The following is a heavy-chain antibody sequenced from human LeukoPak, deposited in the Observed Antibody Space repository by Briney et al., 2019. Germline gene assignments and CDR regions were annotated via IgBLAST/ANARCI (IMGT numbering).Heavy chain of an antibody. CDR2: VRSDGSIE. Sequence: GGSLRLSCAASGFTFSSYGMHWVRQAPGKGLEWVAVVRSDGSIEYYADSVKGRFTIYRDNSKNTLYLQMNSLRAEDSAVYYCAKDLGTLISGSYYYYFDYWGQGTLVTVSS. V-gene: IGHV3-30*02. J-gene: IGHJ4*02. CDR3: AKDLGTLISGSYYYYFDY. CDR1: GFTFSSYG. D-gene: IGHD3-10*01.